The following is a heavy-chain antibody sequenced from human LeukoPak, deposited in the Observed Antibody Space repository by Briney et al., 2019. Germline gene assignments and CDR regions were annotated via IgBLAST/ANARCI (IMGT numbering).Heavy chain of an antibody. CDR1: GGSFSNYY. J-gene: IGHJ6*04. CDR2: INHSGST. CDR3: ASNYGSGTDA. Sequence: SETLSLTCAVYGGSFSNYYWSWIRQTPGRGLEWIGEINHSGSTNYNPSLKSRITISVDTSKNQFSLKLSSVTAADTAVYYCASNYGSGTDAWGKGITVTVSS. V-gene: IGHV4-34*01. D-gene: IGHD3-10*01.